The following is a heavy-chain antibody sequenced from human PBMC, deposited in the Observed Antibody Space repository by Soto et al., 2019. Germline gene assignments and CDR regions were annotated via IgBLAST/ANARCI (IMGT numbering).Heavy chain of an antibody. CDR1: GITFSTYA. CDR2: ISGSGGST. CDR3: AKSFSSNWYDYFDY. V-gene: IGHV3-23*01. Sequence: EVQLLESGGGLVQPGGSLRLSCAASGITFSTYAMSWVRQAPGKGLEWVSAISGSGGSTYYADSVKGRFTISRDKSKNTLYLQMNSLRAEDTALYYCAKSFSSNWYDYFDYRGQGSLVTVSS. D-gene: IGHD6-13*01. J-gene: IGHJ4*02.